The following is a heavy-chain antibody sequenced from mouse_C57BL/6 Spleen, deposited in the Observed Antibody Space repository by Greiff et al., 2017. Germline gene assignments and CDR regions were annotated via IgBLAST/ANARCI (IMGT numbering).Heavy chain of an antibody. V-gene: IGHV1-20*01. Sequence: EVQLQQSGPELVKPGDSVKISCKASGYSFTGYFMNWVMQSHGKSLEWIGRINPYNGDTFYNQKFKGKATLTVDKSSSTAHMELRSLTSEDSAVYYCARSGYSNSAWVAYWGQGTLVTVSA. D-gene: IGHD2-5*01. J-gene: IGHJ3*01. CDR3: ARSGYSNSAWVAY. CDR2: INPYNGDT. CDR1: GYSFTGYF.